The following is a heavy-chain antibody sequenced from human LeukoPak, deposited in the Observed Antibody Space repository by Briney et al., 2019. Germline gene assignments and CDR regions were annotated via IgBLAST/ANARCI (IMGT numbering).Heavy chain of an antibody. J-gene: IGHJ3*02. Sequence: ASVKVSCKASGGTFSSYAISWVRQAPGQGLEWMGWISAYNGNTNYAQKLQGRVTMTTDTSTSTAYMELRSLRSDDTAVYYCARDGVPAAMRGDDAFDIWGQGTMVTVSS. CDR2: ISAYNGNT. CDR3: ARDGVPAAMRGDDAFDI. CDR1: GGTFSSYA. D-gene: IGHD2-2*01. V-gene: IGHV1-18*01.